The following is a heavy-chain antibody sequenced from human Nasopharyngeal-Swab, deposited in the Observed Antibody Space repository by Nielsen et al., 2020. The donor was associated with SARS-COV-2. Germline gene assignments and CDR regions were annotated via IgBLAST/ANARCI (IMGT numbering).Heavy chain of an antibody. Sequence: GESLKISCAASGFTFSSYNMNWVRQAPGKGLEWVSSITTSSSYIYYADSVKGRFTIFRDNAKNSLYLQMNSLRAEDTAVYYCARARGSYAFDYWGQGTLVTVSS. D-gene: IGHD3-16*01. CDR3: ARARGSYAFDY. V-gene: IGHV3-21*06. J-gene: IGHJ4*02. CDR1: GFTFSSYN. CDR2: ITTSSSYI.